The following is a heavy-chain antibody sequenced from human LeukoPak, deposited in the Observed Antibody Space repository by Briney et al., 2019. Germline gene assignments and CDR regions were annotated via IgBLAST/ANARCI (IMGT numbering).Heavy chain of an antibody. CDR1: GYTFIDYY. V-gene: IGHV1-2*02. D-gene: IGHD3-16*01. CDR3: ARDRAEDVWGSYYYFDY. Sequence: GASVKVSCKASGYTFIDYYMHWVRQAPGQGLEWMGWINPNSGGTKYAQKFQGRVTMTRDTSISTAYMELSRLKSDDTAVYYCARDRAEDVWGSYYYFDYWGQGTLVTVSS. CDR2: INPNSGGT. J-gene: IGHJ4*02.